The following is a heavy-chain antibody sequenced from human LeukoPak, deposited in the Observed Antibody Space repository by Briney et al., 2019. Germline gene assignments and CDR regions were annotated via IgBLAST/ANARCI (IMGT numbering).Heavy chain of an antibody. CDR1: GFTFSGHT. CDR2: ISYDGSIK. J-gene: IGHJ4*02. Sequence: GTSLRLSCAASGFTFSGHTMHWVRQAPGKGLEWVAVISYDGSIKYYADSVKGRFTISRDNSKNTLYLQMNSLRAEDTAVYYCAKGGSSGYWGQGTLVTVSS. CDR3: AKGGSSGY. D-gene: IGHD6-6*01. V-gene: IGHV3-30-3*01.